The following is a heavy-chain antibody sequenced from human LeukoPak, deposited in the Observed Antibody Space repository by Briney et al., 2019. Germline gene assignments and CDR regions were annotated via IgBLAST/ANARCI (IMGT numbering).Heavy chain of an antibody. J-gene: IGHJ4*02. CDR2: ISGSGGST. CDR1: GFTFSSYP. Sequence: GGSLRLSCAASGFTFSSYPMSWVRQAPGKGLEWVSPISGSGGSTYYADSVKGRFTISRDNSKNTLYLQMNSLRAEDTAVYYCAKDYCSSTSCYYGYYFDYWGQGTLVTVSS. CDR3: AKDYCSSTSCYYGYYFDY. V-gene: IGHV3-23*01. D-gene: IGHD2-2*01.